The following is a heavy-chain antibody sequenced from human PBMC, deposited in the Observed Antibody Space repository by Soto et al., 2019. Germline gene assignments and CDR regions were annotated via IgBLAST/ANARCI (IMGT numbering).Heavy chain of an antibody. CDR1: GGTFSSYA. Sequence: ASVKVSCKASGGTFSSYAISWVRQAPGQGLEWMGGIIPIFGTANYAQKFQGRVTITADESTSTAYMELSSLRSEDTAVYYCARGFLLGYCSGGSCPFDYWGQGTLVTVSS. J-gene: IGHJ4*02. V-gene: IGHV1-69*13. CDR3: ARGFLLGYCSGGSCPFDY. CDR2: IIPIFGTA. D-gene: IGHD2-15*01.